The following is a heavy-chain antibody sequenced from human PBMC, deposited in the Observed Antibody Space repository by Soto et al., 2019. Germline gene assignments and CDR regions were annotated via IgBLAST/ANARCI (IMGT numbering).Heavy chain of an antibody. Sequence: EVXLVXSXGGLVQPGGSLRLSCAASGFTFSSYSMNWVRQAPGKGLEWXSXISSSSSTIYYADSVKGRFTISXDXXXNXXXXXXXXXXXXXXXVYYCARDLLLWFGESTYYYGMDVWGQGTTVTVSS. CDR1: GFTFSSYS. CDR3: ARDLLLWFGESTYYYGMDV. CDR2: ISSSSSTI. V-gene: IGHV3-48*01. J-gene: IGHJ6*02. D-gene: IGHD3-10*01.